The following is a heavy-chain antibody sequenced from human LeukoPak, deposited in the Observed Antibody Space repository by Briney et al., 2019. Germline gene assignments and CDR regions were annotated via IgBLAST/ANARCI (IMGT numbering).Heavy chain of an antibody. J-gene: IGHJ5*02. Sequence: ASVKVSCKASGYTFTSYGISWVRQAPGQGLEWMGWISAYNGNTNYAQKLQGRVTMNTDTSTSTAYMELRSLRSDDTGVYYCARVSVGYCTNGVCPNWFDPWGQGTLVTVSS. CDR1: GYTFTSYG. D-gene: IGHD2-8*01. CDR3: ARVSVGYCTNGVCPNWFDP. CDR2: ISAYNGNT. V-gene: IGHV1-18*01.